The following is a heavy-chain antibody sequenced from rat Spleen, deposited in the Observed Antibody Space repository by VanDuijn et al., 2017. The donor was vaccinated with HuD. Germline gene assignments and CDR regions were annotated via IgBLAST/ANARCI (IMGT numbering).Heavy chain of an antibody. J-gene: IGHJ2*01. Sequence: EVQLVESGGGLVQPGRSLKLSCAASGFTFSNYDMAWVRQAPTKGLEWVASISTGGGNTYYRDSVKGRFTISRDNAKSTLYLQMDSLRSEDTATYYCARHWAYYYPFDYWGQGVMVTVSS. CDR1: GFTFSNYD. D-gene: IGHD1-1*01. CDR3: ARHWAYYYPFDY. CDR2: ISTGGGNT. V-gene: IGHV5S23*01.